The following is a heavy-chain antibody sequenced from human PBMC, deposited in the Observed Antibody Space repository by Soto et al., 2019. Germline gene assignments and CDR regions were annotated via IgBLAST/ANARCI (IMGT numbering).Heavy chain of an antibody. Sequence: APGQGLEWVSGINWNGGSTSYADSVKGRFTISRDNSKNTLYLQMNSLRAEDTAVYYCAGSYYYYYGMDVWGQGTTVTVSS. J-gene: IGHJ6*02. CDR3: AGSYYYYYGMDV. CDR2: INWNGGST. D-gene: IGHD6-6*01. V-gene: IGHV3-20*03.